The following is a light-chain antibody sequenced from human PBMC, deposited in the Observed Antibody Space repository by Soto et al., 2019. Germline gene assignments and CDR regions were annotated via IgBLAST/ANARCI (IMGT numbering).Light chain of an antibody. J-gene: IGKJ2*01. CDR2: GAS. CDR3: QQYNNWPPGALWYT. Sequence: EIVMTQSPVILSVSPGEGATLSCRASQTISNNLAWYQQKPGQAPRLLIYGASTRATGVPDRFSGSGSGTEFALTISSLQSEDFAVYYCQQYNNWPPGALWYTFGQGTKLEVK. CDR1: QTISNN. V-gene: IGKV3-15*01.